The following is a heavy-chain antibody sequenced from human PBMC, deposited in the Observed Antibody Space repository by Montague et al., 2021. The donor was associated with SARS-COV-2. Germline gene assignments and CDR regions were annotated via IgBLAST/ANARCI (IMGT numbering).Heavy chain of an antibody. J-gene: IGHJ4*02. Sequence: SETLSLTCAVSGGSISSSNWWSWVRQPPGKGLEWIGEIYHSGSTXXNPSLKSRVTISVDKSKSQFSLKLSSVTAADTAVYYCASRGAGWFGSNPERFDYWGQRTLVTVSS. V-gene: IGHV4-4*02. CDR1: GGSISSSNW. CDR2: IYHSGST. CDR3: ASRGAGWFGSNPERFDY. D-gene: IGHD3-10*01.